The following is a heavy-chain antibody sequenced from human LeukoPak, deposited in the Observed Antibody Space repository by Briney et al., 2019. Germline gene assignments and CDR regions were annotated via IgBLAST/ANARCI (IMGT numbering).Heavy chain of an antibody. Sequence: GGSLRLSCVGSGFSFSSFAMTWVREAPGKGLEWVSTIYGGGTNTFYADSVKGRFTISRDDSKNMQFLEMDSLRPEDTAVYFCAKRITVAAGIYFDSWGQGTLVTVSS. CDR2: IYGGGTNT. V-gene: IGHV3-23*01. J-gene: IGHJ4*02. CDR3: AKRITVAAGIYFDS. CDR1: GFSFSSFA. D-gene: IGHD6-19*01.